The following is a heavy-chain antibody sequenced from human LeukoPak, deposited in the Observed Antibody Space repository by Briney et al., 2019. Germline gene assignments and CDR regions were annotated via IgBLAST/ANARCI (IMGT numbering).Heavy chain of an antibody. CDR1: GGSFSGYY. D-gene: IGHD3-3*01. V-gene: IGHV4-34*01. Sequence: SETPSLTCAVYGGSFSGYYWSWIRQPPGKGLEWIGEINHSGSTNYNPSLKSRVTISVDTSKNQFSLKLSSVTAADTAVYYCARAGSYDFWSGYYTGWFDPWGQGTLVTVSS. CDR2: INHSGST. CDR3: ARAGSYDFWSGYYTGWFDP. J-gene: IGHJ5*02.